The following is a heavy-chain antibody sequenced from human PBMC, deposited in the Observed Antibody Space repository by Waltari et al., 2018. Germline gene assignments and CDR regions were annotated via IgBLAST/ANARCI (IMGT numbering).Heavy chain of an antibody. D-gene: IGHD1-7*01. J-gene: IGHJ4*02. Sequence: QVQLRESGPGLVKPSQTLSLTCTVSGASISSETYYWTWIRQPAGKGLEWIGRIYKTGNTHSTPSLEGRVSISVDTSKNQLSLKLTSVTAADTAVYYCARNGLNWNFQTHRGLGTLVAVSS. CDR1: GASISSETYY. CDR3: ARNGLNWNFQTH. CDR2: IYKTGNT. V-gene: IGHV4-61*02.